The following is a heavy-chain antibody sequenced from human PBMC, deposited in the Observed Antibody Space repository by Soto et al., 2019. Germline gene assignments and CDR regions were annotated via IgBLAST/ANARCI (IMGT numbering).Heavy chain of an antibody. CDR2: IYYTGTT. Sequence: SETLSLTCTVSGGSIGSSPCYWGWIRQPPGKGLEWIGTIYYTGTTYYSPSLKSRVTISVDTSKNQFSLRLSSVTAADTAVYYCACQDDSSWYNNWFDPWGQGPLVTVSS. V-gene: IGHV4-39*01. CDR3: ACQDDSSWYNNWFDP. CDR1: GGSIGSSPCY. D-gene: IGHD6-13*01. J-gene: IGHJ5*02.